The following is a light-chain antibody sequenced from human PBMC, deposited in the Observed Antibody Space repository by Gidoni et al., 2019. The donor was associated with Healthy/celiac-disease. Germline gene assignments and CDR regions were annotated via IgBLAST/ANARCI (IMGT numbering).Light chain of an antibody. CDR1: QRVSSN. V-gene: IGKV3-15*01. CDR2: GAS. Sequence: EIVMMQSPATLSVSPGERATLSCRASQRVSSNIAWYQQKPGQATRLLIYGASTRATGIPARFSGSGSGTEFTLTISSLQSENFAVYYCQQYNNWPQTFGQGTKVEIK. CDR3: QQYNNWPQT. J-gene: IGKJ1*01.